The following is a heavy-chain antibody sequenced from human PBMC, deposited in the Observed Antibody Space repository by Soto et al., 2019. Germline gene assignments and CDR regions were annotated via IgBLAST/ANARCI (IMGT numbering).Heavy chain of an antibody. Sequence: QITLKESGPTVVKPTETLTLTCTFSGFSLTTSGVGVGWVRQSPGKAPEWLALIYWDDAKRYSTSLKSRLTITKDTSKNQVVLTMANVDPPDTATYYCAHRVLRAVFGLVTTTAIYFDFWGQGAPVVVAS. V-gene: IGHV2-5*02. CDR2: IYWDDAK. D-gene: IGHD3-3*01. CDR1: GFSLTTSGVG. CDR3: AHRVLRAVFGLVTTTAIYFDF. J-gene: IGHJ4*02.